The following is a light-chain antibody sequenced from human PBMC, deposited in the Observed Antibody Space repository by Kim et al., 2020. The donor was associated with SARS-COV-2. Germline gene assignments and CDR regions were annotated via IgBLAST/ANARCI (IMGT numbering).Light chain of an antibody. CDR3: AAWDDSLKGSV. Sequence: GQSVTTSCSGRISIMGSNVVTWYQQLPGTAPKLLMYSNDYRPSGVPDRFSGSKSGTSASLAISGLQSEDEADYYCAAWDDSLKGSVFGGGTQLTVL. V-gene: IGLV1-44*01. CDR1: ISIMGSNV. J-gene: IGLJ3*02. CDR2: SND.